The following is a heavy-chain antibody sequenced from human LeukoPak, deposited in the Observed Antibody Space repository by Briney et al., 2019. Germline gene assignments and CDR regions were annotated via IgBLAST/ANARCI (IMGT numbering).Heavy chain of an antibody. CDR1: GYTFTGYY. D-gene: IGHD7-27*01. Sequence: GASVKVSCKASGYTFTGYYIHWVRQAPGQGLEWMGWINPNSGGTNYAQNFQGRVTMTRDTSISTAYMDLSRLGSDDTAVYFCATELTGDSALDYWGQGTLVTVSS. CDR2: INPNSGGT. V-gene: IGHV1-2*02. J-gene: IGHJ4*02. CDR3: ATELTGDSALDY.